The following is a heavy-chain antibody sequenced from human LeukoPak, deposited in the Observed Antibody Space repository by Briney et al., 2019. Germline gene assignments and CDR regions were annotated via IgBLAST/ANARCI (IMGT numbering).Heavy chain of an antibody. CDR3: ARGSVAAVDPRLLHYYYYMDV. Sequence: GGSLRLSCAASGFTFNGYNMSWVRQAPGKGLEWVANIKQDGSEKYYVDSVKSRFTISRDNAKNSLYLQMNSLRAEDTAVYYCARGSVAAVDPRLLHYYYYMDVWGKGTTVTVSS. CDR1: GFTFNGYN. D-gene: IGHD6-13*01. V-gene: IGHV3-7*01. J-gene: IGHJ6*03. CDR2: IKQDGSEK.